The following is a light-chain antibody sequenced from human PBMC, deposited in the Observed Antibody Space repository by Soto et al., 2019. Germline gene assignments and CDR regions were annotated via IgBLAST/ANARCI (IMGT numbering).Light chain of an antibody. CDR3: QQSYSTT. J-gene: IGKJ1*01. Sequence: EIQMTKSPSTLSGSVGHRVTITCRASQTISNWLAWYQQKPGKAPKVLIYDASTLDGGVPSRFSGSGSGTDFTLTISSLQPEDFATYYCQQSYSTTFGQGTKVDIK. CDR2: DAS. CDR1: QTISNW. V-gene: IGKV1-5*01.